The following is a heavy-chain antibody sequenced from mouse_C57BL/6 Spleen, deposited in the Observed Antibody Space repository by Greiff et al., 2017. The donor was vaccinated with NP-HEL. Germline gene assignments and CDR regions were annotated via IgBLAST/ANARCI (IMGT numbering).Heavy chain of an antibody. V-gene: IGHV1-22*01. CDR3: ARWSYDYDAFAY. D-gene: IGHD2-4*01. CDR2: INPNNGGT. J-gene: IGHJ3*01. CDR1: GYTFTDYN. Sequence: EVQLQESGPELVKPGASVKMSCKASGYTFTDYNMHWVKQSHGKSLEWIGYINPNNGGTSYNQKFKGKATLTVNKSSSTAYMELLSLTSEDSAVYYCARWSYDYDAFAYWGQGTLVTVSA.